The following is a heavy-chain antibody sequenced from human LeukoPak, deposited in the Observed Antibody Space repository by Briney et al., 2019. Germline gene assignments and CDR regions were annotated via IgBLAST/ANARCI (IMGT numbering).Heavy chain of an antibody. D-gene: IGHD3-10*01. V-gene: IGHV1-8*01. J-gene: IGHJ6*04. CDR1: GYTFTSYD. CDR2: MNPNSGNT. CDR3: ARGSQNLWFGEFHPTRPRKYYYYGMDV. Sequence: ASVKVSCKASGYTFTSYDINWVRQATGQGLEWMGWMNPNSGNTGYAQKFQGRVTMTRNTSISTAYMELSSLRSEDTAVYYCARGSQNLWFGEFHPTRPRKYYYYGMDVWGKGTTVTVSS.